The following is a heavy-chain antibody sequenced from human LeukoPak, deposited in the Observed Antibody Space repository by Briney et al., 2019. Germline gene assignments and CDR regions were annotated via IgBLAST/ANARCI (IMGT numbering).Heavy chain of an antibody. Sequence: SETLSLTCTDSGASVTTYYWSWIRQPPGKGLEWIGYIYYSGHTHNNPSLNSRVSISVDTSKNQFSLILTSLTTADTAVYYCMGVVPGGASFDSWGQGTLVTVSS. V-gene: IGHV4-59*02. D-gene: IGHD3-16*01. J-gene: IGHJ4*02. CDR1: GASVTTYY. CDR2: IYYSGHT. CDR3: MGVVPGGASFDS.